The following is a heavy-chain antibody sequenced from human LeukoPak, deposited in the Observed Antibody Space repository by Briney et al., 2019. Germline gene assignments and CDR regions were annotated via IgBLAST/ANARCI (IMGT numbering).Heavy chain of an antibody. CDR1: GFTFSSYS. CDR2: SSSSSSYI. V-gene: IGHV3-21*01. D-gene: IGHD1-26*01. CDR3: ARVAHYYHLDQ. Sequence: GGSLRLSCAASGFTFSSYSMNWVRQAPGKGLERVSSSSSSSSYIYYADSVKGRFTISRDNAKNSLYLQMKSLRAEDTAVYYCARVAHYYHLDQWGQGTLVTVSS. J-gene: IGHJ4*02.